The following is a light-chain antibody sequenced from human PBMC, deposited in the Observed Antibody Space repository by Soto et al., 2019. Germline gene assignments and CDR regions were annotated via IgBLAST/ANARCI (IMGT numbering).Light chain of an antibody. V-gene: IGLV2-23*02. CDR1: DSNIGNNY. J-gene: IGLJ3*02. CDR2: EVN. Sequence: QSVLTQPPSVSAAPGQRVSISCSGSDSNIGNNYISWYRQVPGTAPKVVIYEVNKAPSGVSNRFSGSKSGNTASLTISGLQPDDESHYYCCSYAGSSIWVFGGGTKLTVL. CDR3: CSYAGSSIWV.